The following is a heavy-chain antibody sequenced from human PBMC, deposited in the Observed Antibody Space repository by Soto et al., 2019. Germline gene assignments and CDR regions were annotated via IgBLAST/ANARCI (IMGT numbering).Heavy chain of an antibody. Sequence: SETLSLTCTVSGGSIRSYSWSWIRQPPGKGLEWIGYISDTGNTYYNPSLKSRLTISADPSKNQFSLKLTSVTAADTAVYYCARDRFTIIRGVIRKWLSDPCGQGILVIVSS. D-gene: IGHD3-10*01. V-gene: IGHV4-59*01. J-gene: IGHJ5*02. CDR2: ISDTGNT. CDR3: ARDRFTIIRGVIRKWLSDP. CDR1: GGSIRSYS.